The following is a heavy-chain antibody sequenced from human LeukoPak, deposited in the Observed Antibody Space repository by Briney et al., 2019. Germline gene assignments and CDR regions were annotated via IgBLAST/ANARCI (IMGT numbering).Heavy chain of an antibody. Sequence: GGSLRLSCAASGFTFSSYSMNWVRQAPGKGLEWVSYISSSGRTMYYADSVKGRFTISRDNAKNSLYLQMNSLRVEDTAVYYCVRDFDYWGQGTLVTVSS. CDR2: ISSSGRTM. V-gene: IGHV3-48*04. CDR3: VRDFDY. J-gene: IGHJ4*02. CDR1: GFTFSSYS.